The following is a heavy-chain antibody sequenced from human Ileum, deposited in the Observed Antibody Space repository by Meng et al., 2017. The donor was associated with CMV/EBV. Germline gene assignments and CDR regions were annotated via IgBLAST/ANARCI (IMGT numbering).Heavy chain of an antibody. CDR2: VYPYNNDD. CDR1: FTDHW. Sequence: FTDHWIGWVRQMPGKGLEWMGIVYPYNNDDRYSPSFQGQVTFSVDKSTSTAYLHWSSLKVSDTGTYFCARRAPVGGTVPTALVAGLDTWGQGTLVTVSS. V-gene: IGHV5-51*01. J-gene: IGHJ5*02. CDR3: ARRAPVGGTVPTALVAGLDT. D-gene: IGHD1/OR15-1a*01.